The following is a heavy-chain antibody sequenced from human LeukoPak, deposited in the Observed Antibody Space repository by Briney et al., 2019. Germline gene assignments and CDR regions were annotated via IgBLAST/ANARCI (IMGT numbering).Heavy chain of an antibody. CDR2: IHRGGSP. D-gene: IGHD1-14*01. J-gene: IGHJ4*02. V-gene: IGHV4-4*02. CDR3: AREILGGFNPGAY. CDR1: LDSTTSNF. Sequence: SETLSLTCTVSLDSTTSNFWSWVRQPPGKGLEWIGEIHRGGSPNYNPSLQSRVTISIDRSRNLIVLELSSVTAADTAVYYCAREILGGFNPGAYWGQGILVTVSS.